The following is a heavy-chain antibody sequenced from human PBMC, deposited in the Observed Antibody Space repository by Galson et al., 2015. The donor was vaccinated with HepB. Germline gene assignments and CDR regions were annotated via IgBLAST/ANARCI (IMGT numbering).Heavy chain of an antibody. V-gene: IGHV3-74*01. J-gene: IGHJ4*02. CDR1: GFTFSDYW. D-gene: IGHD3-16*01. Sequence: SLRLSCAASGFTFSDYWMYWARQAPGKGLDWVSRIKSDGSDTYYADSVKGRFTISRDNGKNTLFLQMNSLRAEDTAVYYCAVRGGSWGQGTLVTVS. CDR2: IKSDGSDT. CDR3: AVRGGS.